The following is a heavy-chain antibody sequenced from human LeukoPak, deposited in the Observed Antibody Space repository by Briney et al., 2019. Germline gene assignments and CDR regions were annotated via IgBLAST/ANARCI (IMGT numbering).Heavy chain of an antibody. J-gene: IGHJ6*02. Sequence: GGSLRLSCAASGFTFSSYSMNWVRHAPGKGLEWVSSISSSSSYIYYADSVKGRFTISRDNAKNSLYLQMNSLRAEDTAVYYCAREASYGGMEVLFWYYYGMDVWGQGTTVTVSS. CDR2: ISSSSSYI. CDR1: GFTFSSYS. CDR3: AREASYGGMEVLFWYYYGMDV. V-gene: IGHV3-21*01. D-gene: IGHD5-18*01.